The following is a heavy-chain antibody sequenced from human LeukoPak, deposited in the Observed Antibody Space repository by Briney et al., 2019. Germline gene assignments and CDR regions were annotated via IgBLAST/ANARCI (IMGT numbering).Heavy chain of an antibody. CDR1: GGTFSSCT. D-gene: IGHD6-13*01. Sequence: SVKVSCKASGGTFSSCTISWVRQAPGQGLEWMGRIIPILGIANYAQKFQGRVTITADKSASTAYMELSSLRSEDTAVYYCATEGIAAAVSDAFDIWGQGTMVTVSS. CDR2: IIPILGIA. J-gene: IGHJ3*02. V-gene: IGHV1-69*02. CDR3: ATEGIAAAVSDAFDI.